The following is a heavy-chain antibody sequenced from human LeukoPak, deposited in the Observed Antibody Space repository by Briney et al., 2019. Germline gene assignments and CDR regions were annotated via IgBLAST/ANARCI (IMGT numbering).Heavy chain of an antibody. Sequence: PSETLSLTCTVSGGSINDVPWNWIRQPPGQGLEWIGYIYHSGGTNYNPSLKNPASISLDTSKNQFSLKLSSVNAGDTAVNYCARVGTYYRSLDSWGQGTLVTVSS. J-gene: IGHJ4*02. D-gene: IGHD3-10*01. CDR2: IYHSGGT. CDR1: GGSINDVP. V-gene: IGHV4-59*01. CDR3: ARVGTYYRSLDS.